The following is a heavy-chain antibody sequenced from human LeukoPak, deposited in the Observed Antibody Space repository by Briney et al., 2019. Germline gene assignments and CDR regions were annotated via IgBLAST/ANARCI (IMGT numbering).Heavy chain of an antibody. D-gene: IGHD1-26*01. CDR2: INPNSGGT. CDR3: ARANSGSYQNPFDY. CDR1: GYTFTGYY. V-gene: IGHV1-2*02. J-gene: IGHJ4*02. Sequence: GASVKVSCKASGYTFTGYYIHWVRQAPGQGLEWMGWINPNSGGTNYAQKFQGRVTMTRDTSISTAYMELSRLRSDDTAVYYCARANSGSYQNPFDYWGQGTLVTVSS.